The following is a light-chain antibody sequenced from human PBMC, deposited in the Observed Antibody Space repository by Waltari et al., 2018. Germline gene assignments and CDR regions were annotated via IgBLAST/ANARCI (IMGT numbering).Light chain of an antibody. CDR3: HQRSNWPIT. V-gene: IGKV3-11*01. J-gene: IGKJ5*01. CDR1: QSVSSY. Sequence: EIVLTQSPVTLSLSPGERATLSCRASQSVSSYLVWYQQKPGQTPRLLIYGASNRATGIPARFSGSGSGTDFTLTISSLESEDFAVYYCHQRSNWPITFGQGTRLEIK. CDR2: GAS.